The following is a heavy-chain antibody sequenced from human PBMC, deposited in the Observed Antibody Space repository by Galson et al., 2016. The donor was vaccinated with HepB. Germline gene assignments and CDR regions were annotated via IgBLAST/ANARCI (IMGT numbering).Heavy chain of an antibody. D-gene: IGHD5-24*01. Sequence: SLRLSCAASGFTVSDNYVSWVRQPPGKGLVWVSRIDSDGHSQNYADSVKGRFIISRDNAKNTLYLQMNSLRAEDTAMYYCVRLTKMGLRRSFDYWGQGTLVTVSS. J-gene: IGHJ4*02. CDR2: IDSDGHSQ. V-gene: IGHV3-74*01. CDR1: GFTVSDNY. CDR3: VRLTKMGLRRSFDY.